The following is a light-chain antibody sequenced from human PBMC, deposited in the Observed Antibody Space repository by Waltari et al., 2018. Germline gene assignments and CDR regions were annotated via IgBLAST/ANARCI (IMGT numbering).Light chain of an antibody. CDR2: EVN. J-gene: IGLJ2*01. V-gene: IGLV2-8*01. CDR1: SSDVGAYDY. Sequence: QSALTQPPSASGSPGQSVTISCTGTSSDVGAYDYVSWYQHHPDKAPKLIIFEVNKWPSGVPGRFSGSKSGNTASLTVSGLQAEDEADYYCSSYAGTDNFVVFGGGTKLTVL. CDR3: SSYAGTDNFVV.